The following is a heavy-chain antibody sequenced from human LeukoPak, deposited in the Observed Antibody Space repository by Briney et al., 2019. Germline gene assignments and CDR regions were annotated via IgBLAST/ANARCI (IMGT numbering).Heavy chain of an antibody. V-gene: IGHV1-69*13. CDR3: ARDRVPGCFDY. Sequence: SVKVSCKASGYTLTGYYMHWVRQAPGQGLEWMGGIIPIFGTANYAQKSQGRVTITADESTSTAYMELSSLRSEDTAVYYCARDRVPGCFDYWGQGTLVTVSS. CDR2: IIPIFGTA. CDR1: GYTLTGYY. D-gene: IGHD3-10*01. J-gene: IGHJ4*02.